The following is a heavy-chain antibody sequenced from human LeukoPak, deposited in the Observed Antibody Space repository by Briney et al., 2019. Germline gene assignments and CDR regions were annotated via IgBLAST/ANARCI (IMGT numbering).Heavy chain of an antibody. CDR3: AKDNAVGATLRPDAFDI. Sequence: GGSLRLSCAASGFTFDDYAMHWVRQAPGKGLEWVSGISWNSGSIGYADSVKGRFTISRDNAKNSLYLQMNSLRAEDTALYYCAKDNAVGATLRPDAFDIWGQGTMVTVSS. CDR2: ISWNSGSI. CDR1: GFTFDDYA. J-gene: IGHJ3*02. D-gene: IGHD1-26*01. V-gene: IGHV3-9*01.